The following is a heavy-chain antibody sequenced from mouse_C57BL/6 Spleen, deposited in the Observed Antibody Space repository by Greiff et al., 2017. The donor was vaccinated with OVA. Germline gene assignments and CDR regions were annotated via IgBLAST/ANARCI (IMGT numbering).Heavy chain of an antibody. CDR1: GYSFTGYY. Sequence: EVMLVESGPELVKPGASVKISCKASGYSFTGYYMNWVKQSPEKSLEWIGEINPSTGGTTYNQKFKAKATLTVDKSSSTAYMQLKSLTSEDSAVYYCARGDPHGGFAYWGQGTLVTVSA. V-gene: IGHV1-42*01. CDR2: INPSTGGT. D-gene: IGHD3-3*01. CDR3: ARGDPHGGFAY. J-gene: IGHJ3*01.